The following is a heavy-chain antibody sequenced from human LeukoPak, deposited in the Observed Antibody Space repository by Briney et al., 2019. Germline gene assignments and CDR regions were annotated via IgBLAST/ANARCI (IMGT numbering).Heavy chain of an antibody. CDR3: ARAYSSGSYYGMDV. D-gene: IGHD6-19*01. CDR1: GGSISSYY. CDR2: IYTSGST. V-gene: IGHV4-4*07. Sequence: SETLSLTCTVSGGSISSYYWSWIRQPAGKGLEWTGRIYTSGSTNYNPSLKSRVTMSVDTSKNQFSLKLSSVTAADTAVYYCARAYSSGSYYGMDVWGQGTTVTVSS. J-gene: IGHJ6*02.